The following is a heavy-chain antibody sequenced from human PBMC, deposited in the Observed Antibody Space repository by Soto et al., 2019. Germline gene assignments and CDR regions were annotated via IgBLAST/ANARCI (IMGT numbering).Heavy chain of an antibody. CDR3: ARDRGTAMVPYYYGMDV. CDR1: GYTFTSYG. CDR2: ISAYNGNT. J-gene: IGHJ6*02. D-gene: IGHD5-18*01. Sequence: GASVKVSCKASGYTFTSYGISWVRQAPGQGLEWMGWISAYNGNTNYAQKLQGRVTMTTDTSTSTAYMELRSLRSDDTAVYYCARDRGTAMVPYYYGMDVWGQGTTVTVSS. V-gene: IGHV1-18*04.